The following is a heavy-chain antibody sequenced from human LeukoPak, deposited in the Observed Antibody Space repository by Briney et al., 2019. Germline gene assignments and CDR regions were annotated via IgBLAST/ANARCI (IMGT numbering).Heavy chain of an antibody. V-gene: IGHV4-34*01. J-gene: IGHJ4*02. Sequence: SETLSLTCAVYGGSFSGYSWSWIRQPPGKGLEWIGEIKDSGSTNYHPSHKSRVTISVDTSKNQFSLKLSSAPAADTAVYYCARGRVDIVVVPAAMSTYFDYWGQGTLVTASS. CDR2: IKDSGST. CDR3: ARGRVDIVVVPAAMSTYFDY. D-gene: IGHD2-2*03. CDR1: GGSFSGYS.